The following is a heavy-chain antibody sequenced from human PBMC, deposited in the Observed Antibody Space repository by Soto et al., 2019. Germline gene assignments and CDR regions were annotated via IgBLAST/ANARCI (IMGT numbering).Heavy chain of an antibody. CDR2: ISYDGSNK. CDR3: AKEEVNSGWYTYYFDY. D-gene: IGHD6-19*01. J-gene: IGHJ4*02. CDR1: GFTFSSYG. V-gene: IGHV3-30*18. Sequence: GGSLRLSCAASGFTFSSYGMHWVRQAPGKGLEWVAVISYDGSNKYYADSVKGRFTISRDNSKNTLYLQMNSLRAEDTAVYYCAKEEVNSGWYTYYFDYWGQGTLVTVSS.